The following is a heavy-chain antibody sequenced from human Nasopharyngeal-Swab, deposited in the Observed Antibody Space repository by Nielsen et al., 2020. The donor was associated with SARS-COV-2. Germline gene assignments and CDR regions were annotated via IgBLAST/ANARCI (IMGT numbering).Heavy chain of an antibody. CDR1: GGSISSSSYY. V-gene: IGHV4-39*01. J-gene: IGHJ6*02. D-gene: IGHD3-22*01. CDR3: ARQGPDDSSGYYYYYYGMDV. CDR2: IYYSGST. Sequence: SETLSLTCTVSGGSISSSSYYWGWIRQPPGKGLEWIGSIYYSGSTYYNPSLKSRVTISVETSKNQFSLKLSSVTAADTAVYYCARQGPDDSSGYYYYYYGMDVWGQGTTVTVSS.